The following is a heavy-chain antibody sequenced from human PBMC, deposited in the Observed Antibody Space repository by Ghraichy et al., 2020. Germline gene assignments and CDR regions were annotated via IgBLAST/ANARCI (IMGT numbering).Heavy chain of an antibody. CDR3: ARDYSNYSPNKEPKASYGMDV. CDR1: GFTFSSYS. Sequence: GGSLRLSCAASGFTFSSYSMNWVRQAPGKGLEWVSSISSSSSYIYYADSVKGRFTISRDNAKNSLYLQMNSLRAEDTAVYYCARDYSNYSPNKEPKASYGMDVWGQGTTVTVSS. CDR2: ISSSSSYI. D-gene: IGHD4-11*01. J-gene: IGHJ6*02. V-gene: IGHV3-21*01.